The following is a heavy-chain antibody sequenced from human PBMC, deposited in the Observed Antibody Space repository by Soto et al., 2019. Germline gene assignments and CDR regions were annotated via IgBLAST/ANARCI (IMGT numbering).Heavy chain of an antibody. D-gene: IGHD3-10*01. CDR1: EFTFSNCW. V-gene: IGHV3-74*01. Sequence: EVQLVESGGGLVQPGGSLRLSCAASEFTFSNCWMHWVRQAPGKGLVWVSRINSDGTTTSYADSVKGRFTISRDNAKNTLYLQMNSLRAEDTAVYYCARAGYGLGNYDFDYWGQGALVTVSS. J-gene: IGHJ4*02. CDR2: INSDGTTT. CDR3: ARAGYGLGNYDFDY.